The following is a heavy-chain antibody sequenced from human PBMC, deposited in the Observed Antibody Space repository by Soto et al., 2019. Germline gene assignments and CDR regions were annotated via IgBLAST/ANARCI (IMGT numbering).Heavy chain of an antibody. D-gene: IGHD1-7*01. CDR3: ATTENSPYYFDY. J-gene: IGHJ4*02. CDR1: GYTFTSYY. Sequence: GASVKVSCKASGYTFTSYYMHWVRQAPGQGLEWMGIINPSGGSTSYAQKFQGRVTMTRDTSTSTGYMELSSLRSEDTAVYYCATTENSPYYFDYWGQGTLVTVSS. CDR2: INPSGGST. V-gene: IGHV1-46*03.